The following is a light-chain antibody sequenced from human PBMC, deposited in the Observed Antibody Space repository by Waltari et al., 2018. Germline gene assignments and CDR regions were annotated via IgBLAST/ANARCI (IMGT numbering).Light chain of an antibody. V-gene: IGKV1-9*01. CDR2: DNS. J-gene: IGKJ5*01. Sequence: DIQLTQSPSFLSASVADRVTITCRASQSPTSYFAWYQQKPGKAPKLLIYDNSTLQSGIPSRFSGSGSGTEFTLTISSLQPEDSAIYYCQQLNEYPLTFGQGTRVETK. CDR3: QQLNEYPLT. CDR1: QSPTSY.